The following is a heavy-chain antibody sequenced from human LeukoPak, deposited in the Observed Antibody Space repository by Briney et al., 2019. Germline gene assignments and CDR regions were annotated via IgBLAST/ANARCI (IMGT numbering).Heavy chain of an antibody. J-gene: IGHJ4*02. D-gene: IGHD1-26*01. CDR1: GFTFSSYW. CDR2: ISGSGGST. CDR3: ANQRPFSGSRGY. V-gene: IGHV3-23*01. Sequence: GGSLRLSCEASGFTFSSYWMTWVRQAPGKGLEWVSAISGSGGSTYYADSVKGRFTISRDNSKNTLYLQMNSLRAEDTAVYYCANQRPFSGSRGYWGQGTLVTVSS.